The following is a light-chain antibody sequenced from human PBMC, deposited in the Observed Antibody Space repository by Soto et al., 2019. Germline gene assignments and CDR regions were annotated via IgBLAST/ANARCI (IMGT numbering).Light chain of an antibody. CDR3: QQYNSYPYT. J-gene: IGKJ5*01. CDR2: AAS. CDR1: QSISNY. V-gene: IGKV1-16*01. Sequence: IQMTQSPSSLSAVVGDRVTITSRASQSISNYLNWYQQKPGKAPKLLIYAASSLQSGVPSRFSGSGSGTEFTLPISSLQPEDFATYYCQQYNSYPYTFGQGTRLEI.